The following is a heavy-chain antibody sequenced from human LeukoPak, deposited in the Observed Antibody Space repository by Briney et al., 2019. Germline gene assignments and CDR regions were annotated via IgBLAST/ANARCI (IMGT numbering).Heavy chain of an antibody. Sequence: GGSLRLSCVASGFSFTTHAMGWVRQAPGKGLEWVSAISGSGGSTYYADSVKGRFTISRDNSKNTLYLQMNSLRAEDTAVYYCANGLRYSSSWYYFDYWGQGTLVTVSS. J-gene: IGHJ4*02. V-gene: IGHV3-23*01. CDR3: ANGLRYSSSWYYFDY. CDR2: ISGSGGST. D-gene: IGHD6-13*01. CDR1: GFSFTTHA.